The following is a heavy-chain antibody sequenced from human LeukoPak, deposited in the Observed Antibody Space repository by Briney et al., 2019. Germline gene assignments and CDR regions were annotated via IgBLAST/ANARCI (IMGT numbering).Heavy chain of an antibody. CDR2: INHSGST. V-gene: IGHV4-34*01. CDR1: GGSFSGYY. CDR3: APLGYCSGGSCPSHYGMDV. Sequence: SETLSLTCAVYGGSFSGYYWSRIRQPPGKGLEWIGEINHSGSTNYNPSLKSRVTISVDTSKNQFSLKLSSVTAADTAVYYCAPLGYCSGGSCPSHYGMDVWGQGTTVTVSS. D-gene: IGHD2-15*01. J-gene: IGHJ6*02.